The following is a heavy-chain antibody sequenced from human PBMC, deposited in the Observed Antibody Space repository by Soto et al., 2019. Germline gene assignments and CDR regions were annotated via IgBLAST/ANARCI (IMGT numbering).Heavy chain of an antibody. J-gene: IGHJ3*02. CDR2: ISYDRSNK. CDR3: AKPLGYCIGGSCYGALDAFDI. V-gene: IGHV3-30*18. CDR1: GFTFSSYG. D-gene: IGHD2-15*01. Sequence: PGGSLRLSCAASGFTFSSYGMHWVRQAPGKGLEWVAVISYDRSNKYYADSVKGRFTISRDNSKDTLYLQMNSLRAEDTAVYYCAKPLGYCIGGSCYGALDAFDIWGQGTMVTVSS.